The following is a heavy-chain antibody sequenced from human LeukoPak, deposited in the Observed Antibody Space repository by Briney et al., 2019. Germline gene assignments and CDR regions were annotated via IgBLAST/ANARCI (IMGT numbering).Heavy chain of an antibody. D-gene: IGHD2-2*01. CDR1: GCTFTSYY. J-gene: IGHJ4*02. CDR3: ARGLSTSGQNFDY. V-gene: IGHV1-46*04. CDR2: IDPSGGST. Sequence: GASVKVSCKASGCTFTSYYIHWVRQAPGQGREGMGIIDPSGGSTNYPQKLQGRVTMTRDTSTSTVYMELSSLRSEDTAVYYCARGLSTSGQNFDYWGQGTLVTVSS.